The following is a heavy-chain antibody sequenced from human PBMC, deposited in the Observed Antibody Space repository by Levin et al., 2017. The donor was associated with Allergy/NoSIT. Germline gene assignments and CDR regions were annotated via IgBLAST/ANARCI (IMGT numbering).Heavy chain of an antibody. CDR3: ARSSGTFRGYFDY. J-gene: IGHJ4*02. Sequence: ASVKVSCKASGYTFSSYYMHWVRQAPGQGLEWMGVINPSGGTTSYAQKFQGRVTMTSDTSTSTVYMELSSLRSEDTAVYYCARSSGTFRGYFDYWGQGTLVTVSS. V-gene: IGHV1-46*01. D-gene: IGHD2/OR15-2a*01. CDR1: GYTFSSYY. CDR2: INPSGGTT.